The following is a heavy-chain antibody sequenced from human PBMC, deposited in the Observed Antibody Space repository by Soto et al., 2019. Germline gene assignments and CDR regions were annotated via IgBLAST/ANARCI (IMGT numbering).Heavy chain of an antibody. CDR2: VADSGST. V-gene: IGHV4-59*03. J-gene: IGHJ6*02. D-gene: IGHD2-15*01. CDR3: ALGFPTHYCYCLYV. Sequence: ETLSLSCAASGLSFSEFFWSWVRQPPGMPLEGLGHVADSGSTAYYNSIRSRLSQSLVVYKNRFSLELTSVTAADTATYFFALGFPTHYCYCLYVWGQGATVTV. CDR1: GLSFSEFF.